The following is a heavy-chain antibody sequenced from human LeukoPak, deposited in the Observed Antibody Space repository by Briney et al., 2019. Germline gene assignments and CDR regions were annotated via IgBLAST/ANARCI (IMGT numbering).Heavy chain of an antibody. CDR3: ARGPFSSSWSDFDY. CDR2: ISGDSRYI. J-gene: IGHJ4*02. D-gene: IGHD6-13*01. V-gene: IGHV3-21*06. Sequence: NPGGSLTLSCGASGFTFSDYRLNWVRQAPRKGLEWVSCISGDSRYIYYADSVKGRSTISRDNAQNSLYLHMNSLRAEDTAVYYCARGPFSSSWSDFDYWGQGTLVTVSS. CDR1: GFTFSDYR.